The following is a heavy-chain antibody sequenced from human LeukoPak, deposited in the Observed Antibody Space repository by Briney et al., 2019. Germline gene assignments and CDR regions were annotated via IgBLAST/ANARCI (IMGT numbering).Heavy chain of an antibody. CDR3: ARDQDFDI. V-gene: IGHV4-59*01. Sequence: SETLSLTCTVSGGSISSYYWSWIRQPPGKGLEWIGYIYYSGSTNYNPSLKSRVTISVDTSKNQFSLKLSSVTAADTAVYYCARDQDFDIWGHGTMVTVSS. J-gene: IGHJ3*02. CDR2: IYYSGST. CDR1: GGSISSYY.